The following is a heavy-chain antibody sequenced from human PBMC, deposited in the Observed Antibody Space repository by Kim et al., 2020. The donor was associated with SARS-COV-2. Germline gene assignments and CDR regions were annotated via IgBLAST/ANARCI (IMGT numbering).Heavy chain of an antibody. CDR1: GGSISSSNW. CDR2: IYHSGST. CDR3: ASAYSSGWYRPDQNWFDP. D-gene: IGHD6-19*01. J-gene: IGHJ5*02. V-gene: IGHV4-4*02. Sequence: SETLSLTCAVSGGSISSSNWWSWVRQPPGKGLEWIGEIYHSGSTNYNPSLKSRVTISVDKSKNQFSLKLSSVTAADTAVYYCASAYSSGWYRPDQNWFDPWGQGTLVTVSS.